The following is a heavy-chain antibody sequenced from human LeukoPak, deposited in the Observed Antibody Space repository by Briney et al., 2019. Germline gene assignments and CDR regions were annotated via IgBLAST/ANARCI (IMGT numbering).Heavy chain of an antibody. CDR2: IYSGGST. CDR1: GFTVSSNY. CDR3: ASGSGSYRTPYYYMDV. Sequence: GGSLRLSCVASGFTVSSNYMSWVRQAPGKGLEWVSVIYSGGSTYYADSVKGRFTISRDNSKNTLYLQMNSLRAEDTAVYYCASGSGSYRTPYYYMDVWGTGTTVTVYS. J-gene: IGHJ6*03. D-gene: IGHD3-10*01. V-gene: IGHV3-53*01.